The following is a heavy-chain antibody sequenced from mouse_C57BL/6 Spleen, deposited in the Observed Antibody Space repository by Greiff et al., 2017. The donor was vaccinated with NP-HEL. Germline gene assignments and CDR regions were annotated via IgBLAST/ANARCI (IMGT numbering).Heavy chain of an antibody. CDR1: GYTFTDYE. CDR3: TRGERGAYFDY. CDR2: IDPETGGT. V-gene: IGHV1-15*01. J-gene: IGHJ2*01. Sequence: VKLQESGAELVRPGASVTLSCKASGYTFTDYEMHWVKQTPVHGLEWIGAIDPETGGTAYNQKFKGKAILTADKSSSTAYMELRSLTSEDSAVYYCTRGERGAYFDYWGQGTTLTVSS.